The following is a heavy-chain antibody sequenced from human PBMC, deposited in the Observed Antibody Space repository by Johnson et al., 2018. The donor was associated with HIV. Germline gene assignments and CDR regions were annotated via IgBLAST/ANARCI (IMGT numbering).Heavy chain of an antibody. CDR3: ARPVAGMSDAFDI. CDR2: ITYDGSNK. V-gene: IGHV3-30-3*01. J-gene: IGHJ3*02. D-gene: IGHD6-19*01. CDR1: GFTFNSNY. Sequence: VQLVESGGGLIQPGGSLRLSCAASGFTFNSNYMSWVRQAPGKGLEWVSFITYDGSNKYYADSVKGRFTISRDNSKDTLYLQMNSLRAEDTAVYYCARPVAGMSDAFDIWGQGTMVTVSS.